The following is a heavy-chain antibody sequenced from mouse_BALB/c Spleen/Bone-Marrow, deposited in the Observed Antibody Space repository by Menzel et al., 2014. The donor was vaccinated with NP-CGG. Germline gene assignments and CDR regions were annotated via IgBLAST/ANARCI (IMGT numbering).Heavy chain of an antibody. Sequence: EVQLVESGPELVKPGASMKISCKASSYSFTGYTMNWVKQSHGKNLEWIGLINPYNGGTTYNQKFKGKATLTVDKSSXTAYMELLRLTSEDSAVYYCAREYYGDWYFDVWGAGTTVTVSS. V-gene: IGHV1-18*01. CDR2: INPYNGGT. CDR3: AREYYGDWYFDV. CDR1: SYSFTGYT. J-gene: IGHJ1*01. D-gene: IGHD1-1*01.